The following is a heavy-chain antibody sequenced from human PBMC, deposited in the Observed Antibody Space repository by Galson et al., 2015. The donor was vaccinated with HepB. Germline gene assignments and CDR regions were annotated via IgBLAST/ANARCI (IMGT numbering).Heavy chain of an antibody. CDR3: AKTPLDIVVVPAAIPADLYYFDY. Sequence: SLRLSCAASGFTFSSYGMHWVRQAPGKGLEWVAVISYDGSNKYYADSVKGRFTISRDNSKNTLYLQMNSLRAEDTAVYYCAKTPLDIVVVPAAIPADLYYFDYWGQGTLVTVSS. D-gene: IGHD2-2*02. J-gene: IGHJ4*02. CDR1: GFTFSSYG. V-gene: IGHV3-30*18. CDR2: ISYDGSNK.